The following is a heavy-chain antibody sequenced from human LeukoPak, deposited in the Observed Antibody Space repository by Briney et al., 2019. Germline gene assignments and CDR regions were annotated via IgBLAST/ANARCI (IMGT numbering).Heavy chain of an antibody. D-gene: IGHD3-22*01. V-gene: IGHV4-34*01. J-gene: IGHJ5*02. CDR2: IYYSGST. Sequence: SETLSLTCAVYGGSFSGYYWSWIRQPPGKGLEWIGSIYYSGSTYYNPSLKSRVTISVDTSKNQFSLKLSSVTAADTAVYYCASPRSYYDSSGYYISWGQGTLVTVSS. CDR1: GGSFSGYY. CDR3: ASPRSYYDSSGYYIS.